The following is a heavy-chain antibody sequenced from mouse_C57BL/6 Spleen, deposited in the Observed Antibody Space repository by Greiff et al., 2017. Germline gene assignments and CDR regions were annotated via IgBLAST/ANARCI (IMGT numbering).Heavy chain of an antibody. CDR3: AREYYGSSAGAY. J-gene: IGHJ3*01. CDR1: GYSFTGYY. CDR2: INPSTGGT. D-gene: IGHD1-1*01. Sequence: LVEPGASVKISCKASGYSFTGYYMNWVKQSPEKSLEWIGEINPSTGGTTYNQKFKAKATLTVDKSSSTAYMQLKSLTAEDSAVYYCAREYYGSSAGAYWGQGTLVTVSA. V-gene: IGHV1-42*01.